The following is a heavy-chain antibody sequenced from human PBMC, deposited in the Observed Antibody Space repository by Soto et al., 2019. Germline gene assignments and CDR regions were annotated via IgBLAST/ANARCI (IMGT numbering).Heavy chain of an antibody. J-gene: IGHJ4*02. CDR2: INPNSGGT. D-gene: IGHD2-15*01. CDR1: GYTFTGYY. V-gene: IGHV1-2*02. Sequence: SVKVSCKASGYTFTGYYMHWVRQAPGQGLEWMGWINPNSGGTNYAQKFQGRVTMTRGTSISTAYMEVNSLRVEDTAVYYCARAPGPRTPSEGVVVVAGFDSWGQGTLVTVSS. CDR3: ARAPGPRTPSEGVVVVAGFDS.